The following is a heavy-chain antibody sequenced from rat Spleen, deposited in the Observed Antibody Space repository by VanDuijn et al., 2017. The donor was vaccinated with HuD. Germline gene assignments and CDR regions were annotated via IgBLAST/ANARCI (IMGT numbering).Heavy chain of an antibody. V-gene: IGHV5-7*01. Sequence: EVQLVESGGDLVQPGRSLKLSCAASGFTFSDYNMAWVRQAPKKGLEWVATFSYDGSTTYYRDSVRARFTISRDNAKSTLYLQMNSLRSEATATYYCTGYSSFDYWGQGVMVTVSS. J-gene: IGHJ2*01. D-gene: IGHD1-11*01. CDR1: GFTFSDYN. CDR2: FSYDGSTT. CDR3: TGYSSFDY.